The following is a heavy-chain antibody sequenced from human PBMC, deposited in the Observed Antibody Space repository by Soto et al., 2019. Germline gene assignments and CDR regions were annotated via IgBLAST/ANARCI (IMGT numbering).Heavy chain of an antibody. CDR1: GYTFTSYG. Sequence: ASVKVSCKASGYTFTSYGISWVRQAPGQGLEWMGWISAYNGNTNYAQKLQGRVTMTTDTSTSTAYMELSSLRSDDTAVYYCAREGRGGDTAMGPAYYYYGMDVWGQGTTVTISS. CDR3: AREGRGGDTAMGPAYYYYGMDV. CDR2: ISAYNGNT. D-gene: IGHD5-18*01. J-gene: IGHJ6*02. V-gene: IGHV1-18*01.